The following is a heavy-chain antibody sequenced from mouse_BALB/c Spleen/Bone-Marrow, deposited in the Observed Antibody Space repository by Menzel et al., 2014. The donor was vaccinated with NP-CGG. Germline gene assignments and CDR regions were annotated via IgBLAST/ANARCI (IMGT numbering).Heavy chain of an antibody. CDR3: ARDYGPNFDY. D-gene: IGHD1-2*01. V-gene: IGHV1-18*01. J-gene: IGHJ2*01. Sequence: VQLKQSGPELVKPGASMKISCKASGYSFTGYTMNWVKQSHGKSLEWIGLINPYNGGTSYNQKFKGKATLTVDKSSSTAYMELLSLTSEDSAVYYCARDYGPNFDYWGQGTTLTVSS. CDR1: GYSFTGYT. CDR2: INPYNGGT.